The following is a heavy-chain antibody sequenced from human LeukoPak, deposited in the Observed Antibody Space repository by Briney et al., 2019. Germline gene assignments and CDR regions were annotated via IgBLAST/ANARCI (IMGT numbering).Heavy chain of an antibody. CDR2: INTDNSNT. D-gene: IGHD3-16*01. Sequence: GASVKVSCKASGYTFISTGIHWVRQAPGQRLEWMAWINTDNSNTKRSQTLLGRVTITRDTSATTAYMELSSLRFEDTAVYYCARSTGPGGYFDFWGQGTLVTVSS. J-gene: IGHJ4*02. V-gene: IGHV1-3*04. CDR1: GYTFISTG. CDR3: ARSTGPGGYFDF.